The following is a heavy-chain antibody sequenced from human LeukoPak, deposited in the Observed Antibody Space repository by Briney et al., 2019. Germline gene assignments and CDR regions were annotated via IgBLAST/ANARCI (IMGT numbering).Heavy chain of an antibody. CDR3: AGDYGDNDAFDI. CDR1: GFSLSSHS. Sequence: GGSLRLYCAASGFSLSSHSMNWVRGAPGLGLNLFSSISSSSSYIYYADSVKGRFTISRDNAKNSLYLQINSLRAEDTAVYYCAGDYGDNDAFDIWGQGTMVTVSS. V-gene: IGHV3-21*01. CDR2: ISSSSSYI. J-gene: IGHJ3*02. D-gene: IGHD4-17*01.